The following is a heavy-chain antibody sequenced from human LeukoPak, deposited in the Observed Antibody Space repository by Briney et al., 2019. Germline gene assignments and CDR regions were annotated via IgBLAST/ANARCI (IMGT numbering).Heavy chain of an antibody. V-gene: IGHV3-21*01. CDR1: GFTFSSYS. Sequence: GGSLRLSCAASGFTFSSYSMNWVRQAPGKGLEWVLSISSSSSYIYYADSVKGRFTISRDNAKNSLYLQMNSLRAEDAAVYYCARGSGYDFWSGYYTLEYFDYWGQGTLVTVSS. J-gene: IGHJ4*02. CDR3: ARGSGYDFWSGYYTLEYFDY. D-gene: IGHD3-3*01. CDR2: ISSSSSYI.